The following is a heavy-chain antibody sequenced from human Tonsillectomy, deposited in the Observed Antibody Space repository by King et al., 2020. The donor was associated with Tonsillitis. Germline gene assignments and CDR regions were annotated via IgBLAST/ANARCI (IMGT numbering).Heavy chain of an antibody. J-gene: IGHJ5*02. V-gene: IGHV3-23*04. CDR3: AKDSDYGTGGWFDP. CDR1: RFTFSTYA. D-gene: IGHD4-17*01. CDR2: ISGSGGST. Sequence: VQLVESGGGLVQPGGSLRLSCAASRFTFSTYAMSWVRQAPGKGLEWVSAISGSGGSTYYADSVKGRFTISRDNSQNTLYLQMNSLRAEDTAVYYCAKDSDYGTGGWFDPWGQGTLVTVSS.